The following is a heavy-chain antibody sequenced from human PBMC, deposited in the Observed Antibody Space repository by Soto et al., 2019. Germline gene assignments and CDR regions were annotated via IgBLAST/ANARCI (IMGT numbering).Heavy chain of an antibody. CDR3: ARDSGPPYYDSSGYYSAWFGP. CDR2: IYYSGST. CDR1: GGSISSGGYY. J-gene: IGHJ5*02. Sequence: QVQLQESGPGLVKPSQTLSLTCTVSGGSISSGGYYWSWIRQHPGKGLEWIGYIYYSGSTYYNPSLKSRVTISVDTSKNQFSLKLSSVTAADTAVYYCARDSGPPYYDSSGYYSAWFGPWGQGTLVTVSS. V-gene: IGHV4-31*03. D-gene: IGHD3-22*01.